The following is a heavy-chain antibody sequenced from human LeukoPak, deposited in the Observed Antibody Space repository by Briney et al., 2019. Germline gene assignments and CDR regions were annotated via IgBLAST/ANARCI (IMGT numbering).Heavy chain of an antibody. Sequence: XYXXXWIRQPPGKGLEXXGYXFYTGSTNYNLPLKSRATISVDKSKNQFSLKLSSVTAADTAVYYCARDRPVLRFLEWLPRSDGMDVWGQGTTVTVSS. CDR2: XFYTGST. CDR1: XYX. V-gene: IGHV4-59*12. J-gene: IGHJ6*02. CDR3: ARDRPVLRFLEWLPRSDGMDV. D-gene: IGHD3-3*01.